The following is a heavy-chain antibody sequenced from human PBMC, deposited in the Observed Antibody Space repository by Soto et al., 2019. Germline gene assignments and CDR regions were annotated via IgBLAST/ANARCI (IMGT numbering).Heavy chain of an antibody. V-gene: IGHV1-18*01. CDR2: ISAYNGNT. CDR1: GYTFSSNG. Sequence: GASVKVSCKASGYTFSSNGISWVRQAPGQGLEWMGWISAYNGNTNYAQKLQGRVTMTTDTSTSTAYMELRSLRSDDTAVYYCARDSAGPVDAFDIWGQGTMVTVSS. D-gene: IGHD2-15*01. CDR3: ARDSAGPVDAFDI. J-gene: IGHJ3*02.